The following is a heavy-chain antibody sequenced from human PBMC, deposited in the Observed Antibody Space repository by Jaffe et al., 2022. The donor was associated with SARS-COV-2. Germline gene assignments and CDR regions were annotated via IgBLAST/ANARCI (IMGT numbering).Heavy chain of an antibody. Sequence: EVQLVESGGGLVQPGRSLRLSCAASGFTFDDYAMHWVRQAPGKGLEWVSGISWNSGSIGYADSVKGRFTISRDNAKNSLYLQMNSLRAEDTALYYCAKDIVATITHPMTHFDYWGQGTLVTVSS. D-gene: IGHD5-12*01. CDR3: AKDIVATITHPMTHFDY. J-gene: IGHJ4*02. V-gene: IGHV3-9*01. CDR2: ISWNSGSI. CDR1: GFTFDDYA.